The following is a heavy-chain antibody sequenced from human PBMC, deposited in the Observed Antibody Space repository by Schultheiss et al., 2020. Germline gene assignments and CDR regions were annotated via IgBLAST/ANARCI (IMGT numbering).Heavy chain of an antibody. CDR2: IHHSGGA. D-gene: IGHD3-22*01. Sequence: SETLSLICTVSGGSISSGGYYWSWIRQPPGKGLEWIGYIHHSGGANYNPSLKSRVTISIDTSKNQFSLKLSSVTAADTAVYYCATVQTPNSSAWYGYFDLWGRGTLVTVVS. J-gene: IGHJ2*01. CDR3: ATVQTPNSSAWYGYFDL. V-gene: IGHV4-61*08. CDR1: GGSISSGGYY.